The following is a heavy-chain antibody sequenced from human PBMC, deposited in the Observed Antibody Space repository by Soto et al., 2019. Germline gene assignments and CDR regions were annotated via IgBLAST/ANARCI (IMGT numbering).Heavy chain of an antibody. CDR3: AHSREWIAARPEIYYYYMDV. CDR1: GFSLSTSGVG. Sequence: SGPTLVNPTQTLTLTCTFSGFSLSTSGVGVGWIRQPPGKALEWLALIYWDDDKRYSPSLKSRLTITKDTSKNQVVLTMTNMDPVDTATYFCAHSREWIAARPEIYYYYMDVWGKGTTVTVSS. J-gene: IGHJ6*03. V-gene: IGHV2-5*02. D-gene: IGHD6-6*01. CDR2: IYWDDDK.